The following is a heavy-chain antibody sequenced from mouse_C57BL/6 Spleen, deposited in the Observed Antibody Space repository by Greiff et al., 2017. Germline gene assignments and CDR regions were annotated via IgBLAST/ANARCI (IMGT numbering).Heavy chain of an antibody. D-gene: IGHD3-2*02. J-gene: IGHJ3*01. Sequence: EVQRVESGGGLVKPGGSLKLSCAASGFTFSDYGMHWVRQAPEKGLEWVAYISSGSSTIYYADTVKGRFTISRDNAKNTLFLQMTSLRSEDTAMYYCARGEAAQAFSWFAYWGQGTLVTVSA. CDR1: GFTFSDYG. CDR2: ISSGSSTI. V-gene: IGHV5-17*01. CDR3: ARGEAAQAFSWFAY.